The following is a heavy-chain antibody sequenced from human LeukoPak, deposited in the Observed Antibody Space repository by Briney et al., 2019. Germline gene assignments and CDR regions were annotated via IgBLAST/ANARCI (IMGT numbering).Heavy chain of an antibody. J-gene: IGHJ4*02. D-gene: IGHD3-10*01. V-gene: IGHV4-39*01. Sequence: SETLSLTCTVSSGSISSSSYYWGWIRQPPGKGLEWIGSIYYSGSTYYNPSLKSRVTISVDRSKNQFSLKLSSVTAADTAVYYCARLGDYYGSGSYYGSFDWWGQGTLVTVSS. CDR2: IYYSGST. CDR1: SGSISSSSYY. CDR3: ARLGDYYGSGSYYGSFDW.